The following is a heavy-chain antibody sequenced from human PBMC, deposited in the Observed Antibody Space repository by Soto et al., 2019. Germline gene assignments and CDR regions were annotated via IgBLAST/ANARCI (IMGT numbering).Heavy chain of an antibody. Sequence: EVQLLESGGGLVQPGGSLRLSCAASGFTFSNYAVTWVRQAPGKGLEWVSTISGSGGSTYYADSVKGRFPNSRDNSKNPLYLQENSLRAEDTAVYYCAKDQGSSWYEIDYWGQGPLVTVSS. CDR2: ISGSGGST. CDR3: AKDQGSSWYEIDY. D-gene: IGHD6-13*01. J-gene: IGHJ4*02. CDR1: GFTFSNYA. V-gene: IGHV3-23*01.